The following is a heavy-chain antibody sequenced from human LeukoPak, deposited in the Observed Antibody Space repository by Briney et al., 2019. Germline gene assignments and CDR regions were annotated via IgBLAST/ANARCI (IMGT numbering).Heavy chain of an antibody. CDR2: INPSGGST. J-gene: IGHJ5*02. D-gene: IGHD2-2*01. CDR3: AREDCSSTSCYRWFDP. Sequence: ASVKVSCKASGYTFTSYYMHWVRQAPGQGLEWMGIINPSGGSTSYAQKFQGRVTMTRDTSISTAYMELSRLRSDDTAVYYCAREDCSSTSCYRWFDPWGQGTLVTVSS. V-gene: IGHV1-46*01. CDR1: GYTFTSYY.